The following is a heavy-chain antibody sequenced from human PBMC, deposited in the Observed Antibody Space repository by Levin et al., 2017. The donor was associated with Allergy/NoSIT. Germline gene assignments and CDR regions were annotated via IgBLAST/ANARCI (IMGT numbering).Heavy chain of an antibody. CDR1: GGSISGDY. J-gene: IGHJ3*02. CDR2: IYDSGST. Sequence: SETLSLTCTVSGGSISGDYWNWIRQPPGKGLEWIGFIYDSGSTNYNPSLKSRVTISVDTSKNQFSLQLNSVTAADTAVYYCARLNYCSTTSCQYDTFDIWGLGTLVTVSS. D-gene: IGHD2-2*01. CDR3: ARLNYCSTTSCQYDTFDI. V-gene: IGHV4-59*08.